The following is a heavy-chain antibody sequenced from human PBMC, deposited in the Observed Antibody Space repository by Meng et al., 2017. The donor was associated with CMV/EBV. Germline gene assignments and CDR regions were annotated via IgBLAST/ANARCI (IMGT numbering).Heavy chain of an antibody. D-gene: IGHD3-10*01. CDR2: IYTSGST. CDR3: ASVQGLGVS. CDR1: GGSFSSGSDD. Sequence: PEAGPAPVSPSQTRYLTCTVSGGSFSSGSDDWVWIRHTHGKGLGWIGRIYTSGSTNYNPSVKSRVTISVDTSKNQFSLKLSSVTAADTAVYYCASVQGLGVSWGQGTLVTVSS. J-gene: IGHJ4*02. V-gene: IGHV4-61*02.